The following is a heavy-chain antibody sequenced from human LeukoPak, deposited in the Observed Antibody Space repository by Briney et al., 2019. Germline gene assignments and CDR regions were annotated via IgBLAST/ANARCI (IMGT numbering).Heavy chain of an antibody. V-gene: IGHV3-30*02. Sequence: GGSLRLSCAASGFTFSIYSMNWVRQAPGKGLEWVAFIRYDGSNKYYADSVKGRFTISRDNSKNTLYLQMNSLRAEDTAVYYCAKDREVFTMIVVVPPSSWGQGTLVTVSS. CDR3: AKDREVFTMIVVVPPSS. CDR2: IRYDGSNK. CDR1: GFTFSIYS. D-gene: IGHD3-22*01. J-gene: IGHJ4*02.